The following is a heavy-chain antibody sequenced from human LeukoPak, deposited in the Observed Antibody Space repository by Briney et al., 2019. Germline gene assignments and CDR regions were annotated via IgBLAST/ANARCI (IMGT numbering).Heavy chain of an antibody. CDR3: AATTPAAGTFRFDP. V-gene: IGHV3-21*01. Sequence: PGGSLRLSCAASGFAFSSYAMHWVRQAPGKGLEWVSSISSSSSYIYYADSVKGRFTISRDNAKNSLYLQMNSLRAEDTAVYYCAATTPAAGTFRFDPWGQGTLVTVSS. J-gene: IGHJ5*02. CDR2: ISSSSSYI. D-gene: IGHD6-13*01. CDR1: GFAFSSYA.